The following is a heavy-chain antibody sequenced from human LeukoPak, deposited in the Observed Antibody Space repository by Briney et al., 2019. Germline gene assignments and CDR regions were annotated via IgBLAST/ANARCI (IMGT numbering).Heavy chain of an antibody. Sequence: SVKVSCKASGGTFSSYAISWVRQAPGQGLEWMGGIIPIFGTANYAQKFQGGVTMTRDTSISTAYMELSRLRSDDTAAYYCARQTAAGTSLGYWGQGTLVTVSS. J-gene: IGHJ4*02. D-gene: IGHD6-13*01. CDR2: IIPIFGTA. V-gene: IGHV1-69*05. CDR1: GGTFSSYA. CDR3: ARQTAAGTSLGY.